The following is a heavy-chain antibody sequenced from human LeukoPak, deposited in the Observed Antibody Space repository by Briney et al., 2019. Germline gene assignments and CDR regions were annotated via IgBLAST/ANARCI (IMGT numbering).Heavy chain of an antibody. CDR3: AKESGKFDY. J-gene: IGHJ4*02. CDR2: ISADGGST. CDR1: GLNFDDSA. V-gene: IGHV3-43*02. Sequence: PGGSLILSCVASGLNFDDSAMHWVRQAPGKGLEWVSLISADGGSTFSADSVKGRFSISRDNSKNSLYLQMNSLRSEDTAMYYCAKESGKFDYWGQGTLVAVSP.